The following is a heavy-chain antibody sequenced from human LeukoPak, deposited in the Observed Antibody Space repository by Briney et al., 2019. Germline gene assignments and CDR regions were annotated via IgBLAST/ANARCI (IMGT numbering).Heavy chain of an antibody. Sequence: SETLSLTCTVSGGSISSYYWSWIRQPPGKGLEWIGYIYYSGSTNYNPSLKSRVTISVDTSKNQFSLKLSSVTAADTAVYYCAREAGYCSGGSCYGAWFDYWGQGTLVTVSP. CDR2: IYYSGST. V-gene: IGHV4-59*01. D-gene: IGHD2-15*01. J-gene: IGHJ4*02. CDR1: GGSISSYY. CDR3: AREAGYCSGGSCYGAWFDY.